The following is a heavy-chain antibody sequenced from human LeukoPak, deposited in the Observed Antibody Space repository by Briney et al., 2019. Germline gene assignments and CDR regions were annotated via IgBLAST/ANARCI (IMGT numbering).Heavy chain of an antibody. D-gene: IGHD3-10*01. Sequence: ASVKVSCKASGYSFTSYYMHWVRQAPGQGLEWMGIIIPSGGSTSYAQKFQGRVTITRDTSTSTAYMELSSLRSEDTAVYYCARQPNYGLGGIWFDPWGERTLDSVSS. V-gene: IGHV1-46*01. J-gene: IGHJ5*02. CDR2: IIPSGGST. CDR1: GYSFTSYY. CDR3: ARQPNYGLGGIWFDP.